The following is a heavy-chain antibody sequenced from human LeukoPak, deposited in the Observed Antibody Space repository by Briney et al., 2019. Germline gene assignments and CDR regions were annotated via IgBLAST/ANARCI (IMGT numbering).Heavy chain of an antibody. CDR1: GYTFTSYG. CDR2: ISAYNGNT. V-gene: IGHV1-18*01. Sequence: ASVKVSCKASGYTFTSYGISWVRQAPGQGLEWMGWISAYNGNTNYAQKLQGRVTMTTDTSTSTAYMELRSLRSDDTAVYYCARDLSSTRYYYGMGVWGQGTTVTVSS. CDR3: ARDLSSTRYYYGMGV. J-gene: IGHJ6*02. D-gene: IGHD2-2*01.